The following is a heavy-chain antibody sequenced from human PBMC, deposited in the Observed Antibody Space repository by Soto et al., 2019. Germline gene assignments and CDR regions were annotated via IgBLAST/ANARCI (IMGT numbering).Heavy chain of an antibody. CDR2: IYPSGST. J-gene: IGHJ4*02. CDR1: GGSISSNNW. CDR3: AGRRDGSGSLDY. Sequence: SETLSLTCAGSGGSISSNNWWSWVRQPPGSQPPGKGLEWTAEIYPSGSTNYNPSLKSRVTISLDKSKNQFSLKLSSVTAADTAVYYCAGRRDGSGSLDYWGQGTLVTVSS. D-gene: IGHD3-10*01. V-gene: IGHV4-4*02.